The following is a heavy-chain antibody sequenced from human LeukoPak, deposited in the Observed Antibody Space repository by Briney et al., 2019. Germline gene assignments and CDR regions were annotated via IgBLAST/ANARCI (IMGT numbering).Heavy chain of an antibody. J-gene: IGHJ5*02. CDR2: IRYEGNEK. V-gene: IGHV3-30*02. Sequence: GGSLRLSCAASGFTFSSHGMNWVRQAPGKGLEWVAFIRYEGNEKYYAGSVKGRFTISRDNPKNTLYLEMNSLRVEDTAVYYCAKDLMRDRWFGESWGQGTLVTVSS. CDR3: AKDLMRDRWFGES. CDR1: GFTFSSHG. D-gene: IGHD3-10*01.